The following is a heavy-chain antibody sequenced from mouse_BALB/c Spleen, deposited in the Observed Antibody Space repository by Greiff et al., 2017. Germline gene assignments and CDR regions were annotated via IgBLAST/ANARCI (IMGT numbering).Heavy chain of an antibody. CDR3: AKHRVLGAYYAMDY. D-gene: IGHD1-1*01. CDR2: IWGGGST. CDR1: GFSLTDYG. V-gene: IGHV2-6-5*01. Sequence: VKLVESGPGLVAPSQSLSITCTVSGFSLTDYGVSWIRQPPGKGLEWLGVIWGGGSTYYNSALKSRLSISKDNSKSQVFLKMNSLQTDDTAMYYCAKHRVLGAYYAMDYWGQGTSVTVSS. J-gene: IGHJ4*01.